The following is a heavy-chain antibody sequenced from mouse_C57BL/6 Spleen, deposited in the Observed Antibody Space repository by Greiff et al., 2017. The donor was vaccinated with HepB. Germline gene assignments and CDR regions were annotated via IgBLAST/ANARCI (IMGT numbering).Heavy chain of an antibody. D-gene: IGHD2-2*01. J-gene: IGHJ3*01. CDR3: ARSPWLRSWFAY. V-gene: IGHV1-80*01. CDR2: IYPGDGDT. CDR1: GYAFSSYW. Sequence: QVQLQQSGAELVKPGASVKISCKASGYAFSSYWMNWVKQRPGKGLEWIGQIYPGDGDTNYNGKFKGKATLTADKSSSTAYMQLSSLTSEDSAVYFCARSPWLRSWFAYWGQGTLVTVSA.